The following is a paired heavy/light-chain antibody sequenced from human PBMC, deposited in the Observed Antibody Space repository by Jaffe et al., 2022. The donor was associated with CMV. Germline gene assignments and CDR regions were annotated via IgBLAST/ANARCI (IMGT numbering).Heavy chain of an antibody. D-gene: IGHD3-22*01. CDR3: ARAHYYYDSSGYTLDAFDI. CDR1: GYTFTSYT. Sequence: QVQLVQSGAEVKKPGASVKVSCKASGYTFTSYTMHWVRQAPGQRLEWMGWINTGNGNTKHSQKFQGRVTFIRDTSASTAYMELSSLRSEDTAVYYCARAHYYYDSSGYTLDAFDIWGQGTMVTVSS. V-gene: IGHV1-3*04. J-gene: IGHJ3*02. CDR2: INTGNGNT.
Light chain of an antibody. CDR2: KAS. CDR1: QSISNW. CDR3: QQYNSYQEYT. Sequence: DIQMTQSPSTLSASVRDRVTITCRASQSISNWLAWYQQKPGKAPKLLIYKASSLESGVPSRFSGSGSGTEFTLTISSLQPDDFATYYCQQYNSYQEYTFGQGTKLEIK. V-gene: IGKV1-5*03. J-gene: IGKJ2*01.